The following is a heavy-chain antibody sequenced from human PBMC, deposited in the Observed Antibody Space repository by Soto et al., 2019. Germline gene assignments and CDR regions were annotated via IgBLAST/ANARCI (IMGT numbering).Heavy chain of an antibody. CDR1: GGTFNSYA. J-gene: IGHJ5*02. CDR2: IIPIFDTA. D-gene: IGHD6-19*01. CDR3: AKEGDSSGPNRFDP. V-gene: IGHV1-69*12. Sequence: QVQLVQSGAEVKKPGSSVKVSCKASGGTFNSYAISWVRQAPGQGLEWMGGIIPIFDTADYVQKFQGRISITADDSTNTAYLELSTLRSEDTAVYYCAKEGDSSGPNRFDPWGQGTLVIVSS.